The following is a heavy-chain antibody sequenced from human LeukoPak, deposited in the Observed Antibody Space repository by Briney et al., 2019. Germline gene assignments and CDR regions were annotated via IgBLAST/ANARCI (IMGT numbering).Heavy chain of an antibody. CDR2: INHSGST. V-gene: IGHV4-34*01. Sequence: NPSETLSLTCAVYGGSFSGYYWSWIRQPPGKGLEWIGEINHSGSTNYNPSLKSRVTISVDTSKNQFSLKLSSVTAADTAVYYCASTYYYDSSGYYPYYFDYWGQGTLVTVSS. CDR1: GGSFSGYY. D-gene: IGHD3-22*01. J-gene: IGHJ4*02. CDR3: ASTYYYDSSGYYPYYFDY.